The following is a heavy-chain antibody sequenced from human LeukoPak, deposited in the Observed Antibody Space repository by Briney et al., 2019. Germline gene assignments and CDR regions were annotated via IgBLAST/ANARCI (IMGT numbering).Heavy chain of an antibody. CDR1: GDSMTTTSHF. J-gene: IGHJ3*02. V-gene: IGHV4-39*07. CDR2: IYYRGST. Sequence: SETLSLTCTVSGDSMTTTSHFWDWIRQPPGKGLEWIGSIYYRGSTYYNPSLKSRVTISVDTSKNQFSLKLTSVTAADTAVYYCARDRGYSSSWYSHDAFDIWGQGTMVTVSS. CDR3: ARDRGYSSSWYSHDAFDI. D-gene: IGHD6-13*01.